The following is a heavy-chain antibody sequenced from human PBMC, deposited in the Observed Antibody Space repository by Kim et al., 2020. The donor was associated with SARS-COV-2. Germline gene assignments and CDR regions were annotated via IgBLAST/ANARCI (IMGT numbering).Heavy chain of an antibody. J-gene: IGHJ4*02. V-gene: IGHV3-48*02. CDR2: STQ. Sequence: STQYYAESVKGRCTISRDNAKNSLYLQMNSLRDEDTAVYYCARVRGGANDYWGQGTLVTVSS. CDR3: ARVRGGANDY. D-gene: IGHD3-16*01.